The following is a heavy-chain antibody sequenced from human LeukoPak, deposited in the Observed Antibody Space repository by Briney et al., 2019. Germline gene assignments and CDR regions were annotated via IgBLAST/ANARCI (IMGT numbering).Heavy chain of an antibody. CDR3: ARDLPAVAGTPFDY. CDR1: GYTFTSYG. D-gene: IGHD6-19*01. V-gene: IGHV1-18*01. Sequence: ASVKVSCKASGYTFTSYGISWVRQAPGKGLEWMGWISAYNGNTNYAQKLQGRVTMTTDTSTSTAYMELRSLRSDDTAVYYCARDLPAVAGTPFDYWGQGTLVTVSS. CDR2: ISAYNGNT. J-gene: IGHJ4*02.